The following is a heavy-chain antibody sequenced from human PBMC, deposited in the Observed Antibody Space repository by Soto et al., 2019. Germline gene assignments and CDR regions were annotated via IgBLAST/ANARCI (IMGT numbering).Heavy chain of an antibody. Sequence: SETLSLTCAVYGGSFSGYYWSWIRQPPGKGLEWIGEINHSGSTNYNPSLKSRVTISVDTSKNQFSLKLSSVTAADTAVYYCARHLNWFDPWGQGTLVTVSS. CDR1: GGSFSGYY. V-gene: IGHV4-34*01. CDR3: ARHLNWFDP. CDR2: INHSGST. J-gene: IGHJ5*02.